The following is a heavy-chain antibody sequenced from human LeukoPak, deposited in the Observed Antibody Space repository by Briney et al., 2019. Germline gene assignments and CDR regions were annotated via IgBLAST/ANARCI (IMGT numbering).Heavy chain of an antibody. CDR3: ARVIRGIVVVPAAGIFDY. Sequence: SETRSLTCIVSGGSISGYHWSWIRQPPGKGLEWLGYIYYSGSSNYNPSLKSRVTMSADTSKNQFSLKLSSVTAADTAVYYCARVIRGIVVVPAAGIFDYWGQGTLVTVSS. CDR2: IYYSGSS. D-gene: IGHD2-2*01. V-gene: IGHV4-59*01. J-gene: IGHJ4*02. CDR1: GGSISGYH.